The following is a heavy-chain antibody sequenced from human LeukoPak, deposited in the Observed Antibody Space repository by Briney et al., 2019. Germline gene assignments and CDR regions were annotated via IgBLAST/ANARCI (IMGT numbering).Heavy chain of an antibody. Sequence: GGSLRLSCAASGFSFGNYAMSWVRQAPARGPEWVSSIGGGGETFYADSVKGRFTLSRDDSRNTVYLQLNNLRVEDTAIYYCAKANWVSNADAVWWGRGTQVTVSS. J-gene: IGHJ4*02. CDR3: AKANWVSNADAVW. V-gene: IGHV3-23*01. CDR2: IGGGGET. CDR1: GFSFGNYA. D-gene: IGHD1-1*01.